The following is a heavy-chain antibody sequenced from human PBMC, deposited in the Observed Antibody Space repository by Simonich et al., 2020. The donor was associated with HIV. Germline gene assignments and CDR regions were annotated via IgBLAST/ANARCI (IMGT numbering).Heavy chain of an antibody. CDR2: NSSSSSYI. D-gene: IGHD2-2*01. J-gene: IGHJ4*02. Sequence: EVQLVESVGGLVKPGGSLRLSCAASGFTFSSYSKNWVRQATGKGLEWVSSNSSSSSYIYYTDSGKGRFTISRDNAKNALYLQMNSLRAEDTAVYYCARDGRKGSSTSCSDYWGQGTLVTVSS. V-gene: IGHV3-21*01. CDR3: ARDGRKGSSTSCSDY. CDR1: GFTFSSYS.